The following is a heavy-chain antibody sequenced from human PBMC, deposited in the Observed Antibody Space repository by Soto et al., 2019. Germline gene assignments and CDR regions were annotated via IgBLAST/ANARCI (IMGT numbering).Heavy chain of an antibody. V-gene: IGHV1-18*04. CDR1: GYTFTGYY. CDR2: INANNGNT. D-gene: IGHD6-25*01. Sequence: GASVKVSCKASGYTFTGYYMHWVRQAPGQGLEWMGWINANNGNTNYAQKLQGRVTMTTDTSTSTAYMELRSLRSDDTSVYYCARDNLELRHDAFDIWGQGTMVTVSS. J-gene: IGHJ3*02. CDR3: ARDNLELRHDAFDI.